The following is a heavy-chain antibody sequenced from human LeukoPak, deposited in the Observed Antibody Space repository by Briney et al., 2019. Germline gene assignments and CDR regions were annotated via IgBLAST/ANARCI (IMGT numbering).Heavy chain of an antibody. J-gene: IGHJ4*02. D-gene: IGHD1-26*01. V-gene: IGHV1-2*02. CDR1: GYTFTGYY. CDR3: AREIVGATGIDY. Sequence: ASVKVSCKASGYTFTGYYMHWVRQAPGQGLEWMGWINPNSGGTNYAQKFQGRVTMTRDTSISTAYMELSRLRSDDTAVYYCAREIVGATGIDYWGQGTLVTVSS. CDR2: INPNSGGT.